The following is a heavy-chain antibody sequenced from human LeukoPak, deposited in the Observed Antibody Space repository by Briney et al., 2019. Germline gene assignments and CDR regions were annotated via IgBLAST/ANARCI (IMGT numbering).Heavy chain of an antibody. CDR3: ARDPDFWTGYYYFDY. CDR1: GGSISSGSYY. Sequence: PSETLSLTCTVSGGSISSGSYYWSWIRQPPGKGLEWIGSISYTGTTYYNPSLKSRVTISVDTSKNQLSLKVSSVTAADTAVFYCARDPDFWTGYYYFDYWGQGTLVTVSS. D-gene: IGHD3/OR15-3a*01. CDR2: ISYTGTT. V-gene: IGHV4-39*07. J-gene: IGHJ4*02.